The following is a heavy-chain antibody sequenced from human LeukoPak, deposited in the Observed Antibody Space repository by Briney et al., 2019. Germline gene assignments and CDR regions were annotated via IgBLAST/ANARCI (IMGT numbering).Heavy chain of an antibody. CDR3: ARSAARGSYYYYYYMDV. CDR1: GYSFTSYW. CDR2: IFPGDSDT. V-gene: IGHV5-51*03. D-gene: IGHD6-6*01. Sequence: PGESLKSSCNGSGYSFTSYWIGWVRQMTGKGLEWMGFIFPGDSDTRYSPSFQGQVTISADKSISTAYLQWSSLKASDTAMYYCARSAARGSYYYYYYMDVWGKGTTVTVSS. J-gene: IGHJ6*03.